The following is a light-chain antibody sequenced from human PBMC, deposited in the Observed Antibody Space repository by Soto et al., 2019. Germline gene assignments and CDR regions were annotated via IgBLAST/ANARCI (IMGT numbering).Light chain of an antibody. CDR3: LQHNRYSYT. CDR2: KPS. J-gene: IGKJ2*01. V-gene: IGKV1-5*03. CDR1: ESIRAW. Sequence: DTQMTQSPSSLSASLGDRVTITCRASESIRAWLAWYQQKPGKAPKLLIYKPSTLHSGGPSRFSVSGSGTEFTLTISSPQPDDSGTYFCLQHNRYSYTVGQGTKLE.